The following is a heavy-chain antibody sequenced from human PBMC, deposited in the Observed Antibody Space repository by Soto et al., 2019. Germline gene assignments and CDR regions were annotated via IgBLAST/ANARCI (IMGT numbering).Heavy chain of an antibody. Sequence: SVKVSCKASGGTFSSYAISWVRQAPGQGLEWMGGIIPIFGTANYAQKFQGRVTITADESTSTAYMELSSLRSEDTAVYYCARGIGITIFGVVTPPDYMDGWGQGNTVTVSS. J-gene: IGHJ6*02. CDR3: ARGIGITIFGVVTPPDYMDG. V-gene: IGHV1-69*13. D-gene: IGHD3-3*01. CDR1: GGTFSSYA. CDR2: IIPIFGTA.